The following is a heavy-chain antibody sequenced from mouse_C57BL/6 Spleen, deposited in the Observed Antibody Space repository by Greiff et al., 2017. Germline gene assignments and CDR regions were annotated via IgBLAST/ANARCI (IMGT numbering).Heavy chain of an antibody. CDR2: ISNGGGST. V-gene: IGHV5-12*01. D-gene: IGHD2-1*01. J-gene: IGHJ4*01. Sequence: EVQGVESGGGLVQPGGSLKLSCAASGFTFSDYYMYWVRQTPEKRLEWVAYISNGGGSTYYPDTVKGRFTISRDNAKNTLYLQMSRLKSEDTAMYYCARDYGNPYAMDYWGQGTSVTVSS. CDR3: ARDYGNPYAMDY. CDR1: GFTFSDYY.